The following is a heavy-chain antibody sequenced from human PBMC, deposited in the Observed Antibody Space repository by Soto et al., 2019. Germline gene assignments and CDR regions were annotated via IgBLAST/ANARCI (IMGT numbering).Heavy chain of an antibody. V-gene: IGHV3-53*04. CDR2: IYSGGST. J-gene: IGHJ6*03. CDR3: ARDHLTDYYYYMDV. Sequence: GGSLRLSCAASGFTVSSNYMSWVRQAPGKGLEWVSVIYSGGSTYYADSVKGRFTISRHNSKNTLYLQMNSLRAEDTAVYYCARDHLTDYYYYMDVWGKGTTVTVSS. CDR1: GFTVSSNY.